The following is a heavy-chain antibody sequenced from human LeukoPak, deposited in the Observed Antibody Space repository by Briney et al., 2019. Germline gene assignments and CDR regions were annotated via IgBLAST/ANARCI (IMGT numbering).Heavy chain of an antibody. CDR1: GFSFSSSW. D-gene: IGHD2-2*01. CDR2: MNSDGSIT. CDR3: TRGQMPEGLFY. Sequence: GGSLKLSCAASGFSFSSSWMHWVRQAPGKGLVWVSRMNSDGSITTYADSVKGRFTISRDNAKNTLYLQMNSLRAEDTAVYYCTRGQMPEGLFYWGQGSLVTVSS. V-gene: IGHV3-74*01. J-gene: IGHJ4*02.